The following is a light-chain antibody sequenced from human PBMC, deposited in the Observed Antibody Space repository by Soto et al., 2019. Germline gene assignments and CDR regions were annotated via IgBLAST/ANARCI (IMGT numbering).Light chain of an antibody. J-gene: IGLJ2*01. Sequence: QSVLTQPASVSGSPGQSITISCTGSASDIGSYDFVSWYQQHPGKAPQLLIYEVHKRPSGVSSRFSGSKSGSTASLTISGLQAEDEADYYCSSYTSSSTLVFGGGTKLTVL. CDR2: EVH. CDR1: ASDIGSYDF. V-gene: IGLV2-14*01. CDR3: SSYTSSSTLV.